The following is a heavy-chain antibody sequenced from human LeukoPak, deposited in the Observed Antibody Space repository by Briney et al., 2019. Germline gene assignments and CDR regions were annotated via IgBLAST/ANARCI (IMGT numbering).Heavy chain of an antibody. V-gene: IGHV4-61*02. Sequence: SETLSLTCTVSGGSISSGSYYSSWIRQPAGKGLEWIGRFYTSGSTNYSPSLKSRVTISVDTSKNQFSLKLNSVTAADTAVYYCARYDYYDNSARFDIWGQGTMVTVSS. CDR2: FYTSGST. D-gene: IGHD3-22*01. J-gene: IGHJ3*02. CDR3: ARYDYYDNSARFDI. CDR1: GGSISSGSYY.